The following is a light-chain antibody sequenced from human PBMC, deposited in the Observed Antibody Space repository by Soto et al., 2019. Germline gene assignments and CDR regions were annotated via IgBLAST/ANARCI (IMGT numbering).Light chain of an antibody. CDR1: QSVSSN. CDR3: QQYDNWPLT. J-gene: IGKJ4*01. V-gene: IGKV3-15*01. Sequence: EIVMTQSPATLSVSPGETATLSCRASQSVSSNLAWYQQKPGQAPRLLIYGASTRATGIPARFSGSGSGTEFTLTISSLQFEDFAVYYCQQYDNWPLTFGGGTKVDIK. CDR2: GAS.